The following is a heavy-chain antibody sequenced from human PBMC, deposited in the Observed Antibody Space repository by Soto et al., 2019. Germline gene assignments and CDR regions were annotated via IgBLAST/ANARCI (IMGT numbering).Heavy chain of an antibody. CDR1: GGSFSGYY. V-gene: IGHV4-34*01. Sequence: SETLSLTCAVYGGSFSGYYWSWIRQPPGKGLEWIGEINHSGSTNYNPSLKSRVTISVDTSKNQFSLKLGSVTAADTAVYYCARLLVQNYYYYYGMDVWGQGTTVTVSS. CDR2: INHSGST. D-gene: IGHD1-1*01. CDR3: ARLLVQNYYYYYGMDV. J-gene: IGHJ6*02.